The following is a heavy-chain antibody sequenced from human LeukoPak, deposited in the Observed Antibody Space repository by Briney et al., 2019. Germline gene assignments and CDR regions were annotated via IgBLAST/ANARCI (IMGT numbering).Heavy chain of an antibody. D-gene: IGHD6-19*01. CDR2: ISAYNGNT. V-gene: IGHV1-18*01. J-gene: IGHJ3*02. CDR3: ARDHIAVAGNAAFDI. Sequence: ASVKVSCKASGYTFTSYGISWVRQAPRQGLEWMGWISAYNGNTNYAQKLQGRVTMTTDTSTSTAYMELRGLRSDDTAVYYCARDHIAVAGNAAFDIWGQGTMVTVSS. CDR1: GYTFTSYG.